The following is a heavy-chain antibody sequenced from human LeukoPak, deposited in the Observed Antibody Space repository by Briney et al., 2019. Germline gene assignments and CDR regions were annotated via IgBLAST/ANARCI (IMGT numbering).Heavy chain of an antibody. CDR3: ARYYVATNALAY. Sequence: TSSETLSLTCAVYGGSFSGYYWSWIRQPPGKVLEWIGEINHSGSTNYNPSLKSRVTISVDTSKNQFSLKLSSVTAADTAVYYCARYYVATNALAYWGQGTLVTVSS. J-gene: IGHJ4*02. D-gene: IGHD5-12*01. V-gene: IGHV4-34*01. CDR2: INHSGST. CDR1: GGSFSGYY.